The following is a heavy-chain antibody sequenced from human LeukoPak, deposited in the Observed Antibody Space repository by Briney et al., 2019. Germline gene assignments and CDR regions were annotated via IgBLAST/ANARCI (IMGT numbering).Heavy chain of an antibody. D-gene: IGHD6-13*01. J-gene: IGHJ5*02. CDR1: GFSFRSSA. CDR2: LTADGGRR. Sequence: PGGSLRLSCEASGFSFRSSAMGWVRQAPGKGLEWISSLTADGGRRHYAKSVEGRFTISRDNSKNTLSLQLNSLRAEDTAIYYCTKCKTEAEQPLLGSWGQGTLVTVSS. CDR3: TKCKTEAEQPLLGS. V-gene: IGHV3-23*01.